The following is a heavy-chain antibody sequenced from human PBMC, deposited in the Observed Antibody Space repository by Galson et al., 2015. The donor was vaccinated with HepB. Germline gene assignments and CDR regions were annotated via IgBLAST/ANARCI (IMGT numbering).Heavy chain of an antibody. Sequence: SLRLSCAASGFTFSSSWMGWVRQAPGKGLEWVANIKFDGSQRNYVDSVRGRFTISRDDAENSLHLQMNSLRAEDTAVYYCVRQLGWGRFDPWGPGTVVTVSS. V-gene: IGHV3-7*01. J-gene: IGHJ5*02. D-gene: IGHD3-16*01. CDR1: GFTFSSSW. CDR2: IKFDGSQR. CDR3: VRQLGWGRFDP.